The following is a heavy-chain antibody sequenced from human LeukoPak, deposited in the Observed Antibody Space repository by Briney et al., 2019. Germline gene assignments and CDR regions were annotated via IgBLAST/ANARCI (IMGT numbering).Heavy chain of an antibody. CDR3: ARDQTYYDTSGFSLYVFDI. Sequence: PSETLSLTCSVSGGSISSYYWSWIRQPAGKGLEWIGRIYTSGTTNYNPSLKSRVTMSVDTSKNQFSLKLNSVTAADTAVYYWARDQTYYDTSGFSLYVFDIWGQGTMVTVSS. V-gene: IGHV4-4*07. CDR1: GGSISSYY. CDR2: IYTSGTT. D-gene: IGHD3-22*01. J-gene: IGHJ3*02.